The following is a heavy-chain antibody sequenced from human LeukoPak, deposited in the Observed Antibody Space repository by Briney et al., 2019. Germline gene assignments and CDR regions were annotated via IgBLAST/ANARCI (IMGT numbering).Heavy chain of an antibody. CDR2: INPKSGGT. CDR3: AKDKVGDDSGLVDY. V-gene: IGHV1-2*06. J-gene: IGHJ4*02. CDR1: GYTFTDYY. D-gene: IGHD3-22*01. Sequence: ASVKVSCKASGYTFTDYYIHWVRQAPGQGLEWMGRINPKSGGTNYAQKFQGRVTMTRDTSISTAYMEVSSVRSDDTAVYYCAKDKVGDDSGLVDYWGQGILVTVSS.